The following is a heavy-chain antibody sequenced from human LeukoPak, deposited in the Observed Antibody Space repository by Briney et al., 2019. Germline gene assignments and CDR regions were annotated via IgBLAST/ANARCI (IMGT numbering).Heavy chain of an antibody. Sequence: ASVKVSCKVSGYSLTELSMHWVRQAPGKGPEWMGGFDPADGEIIYSQKFQGRVTMTEDTSSDTAYMGLSGLRFEDTAVYYCAAGEWEQLLNYWGQGTLVTVSS. D-gene: IGHD1/OR15-1a*01. CDR2: FDPADGEI. V-gene: IGHV1-24*01. CDR1: GYSLTELS. CDR3: AAGEWEQLLNY. J-gene: IGHJ4*02.